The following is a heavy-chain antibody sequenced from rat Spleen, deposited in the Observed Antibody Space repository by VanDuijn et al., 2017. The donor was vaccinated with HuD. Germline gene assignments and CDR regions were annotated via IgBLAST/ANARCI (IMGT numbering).Heavy chain of an antibody. CDR2: ITNTGGNI. CDR3: TRRPGGYYFDY. V-gene: IGHV5-31*01. Sequence: EVQLVESGGGLVEPGRSLKLSCVVSGFTINNYWMNWIRQAPGKGLEWVASITNTGGNIFYPDSVKGRFTISRENAQNTLYLQMNSLRSEDTATYYCTRRPGGYYFDYWGQGVMVTVSS. D-gene: IGHD1-11*01. J-gene: IGHJ2*01. CDR1: GFTINNYW.